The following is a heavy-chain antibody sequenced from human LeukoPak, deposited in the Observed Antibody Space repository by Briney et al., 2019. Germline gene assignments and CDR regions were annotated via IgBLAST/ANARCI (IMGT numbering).Heavy chain of an antibody. CDR2: IIPIFGTA. CDR3: ASDFLPGWAYAFDI. J-gene: IGHJ3*02. D-gene: IGHD6-19*01. Sequence: ASVKVSCKASGYTFTSYLIHWVRQAPGQGLEWMGGIIPIFGTANYAQKFQGRVTITAHESRSTAYMELSSLRSEDTAVYYCASDFLPGWAYAFDIWGQGTMVTVSS. V-gene: IGHV1-69*13. CDR1: GYTFTSYL.